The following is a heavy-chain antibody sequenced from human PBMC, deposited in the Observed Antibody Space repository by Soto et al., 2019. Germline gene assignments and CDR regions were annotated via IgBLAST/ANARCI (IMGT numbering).Heavy chain of an antibody. V-gene: IGHV1-69*06. Sequence: QVQLVQSGAEVKKPGSSVKVSCKASGGTFRSYAFSWVRQAPGQGLEWMGGIIPIFGPANYAQNFQGRVTITADKSTSTAYMELSSLRSEDTAVYYCASVRPAGTRWFDPWGQGTLVTVSS. CDR1: GGTFRSYA. J-gene: IGHJ5*02. CDR3: ASVRPAGTRWFDP. D-gene: IGHD1-1*01. CDR2: IIPIFGPA.